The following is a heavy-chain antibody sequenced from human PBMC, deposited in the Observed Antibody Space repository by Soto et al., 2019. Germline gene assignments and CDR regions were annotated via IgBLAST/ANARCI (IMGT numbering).Heavy chain of an antibody. CDR1: GGSISSYY. J-gene: IGHJ4*02. D-gene: IGHD3-10*01. CDR3: ARGKVLWFGETIYFDY. V-gene: IGHV4-59*01. CDR2: IHYRGST. Sequence: QVQLQESGPGLVKPSETLSLTCTVSGGSISSYYWSWIRQPPGKGREWIGYIHYRGSTNYNPSLKSRVTISVDTSKNQCSLKLSAVTAADTAVYYCARGKVLWFGETIYFDYWGQGTLVTVSS.